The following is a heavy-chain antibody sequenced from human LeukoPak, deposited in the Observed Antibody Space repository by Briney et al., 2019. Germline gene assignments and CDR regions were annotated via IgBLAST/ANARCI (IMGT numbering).Heavy chain of an antibody. D-gene: IGHD3-10*01. CDR2: VYYSGST. CDR1: GGSFSGYY. Sequence: SETLSLTCTVSGGSFSGYYWSWIRQPPGKGLEWVGYVYYSGSTNYNPSLKNRVSMSVDTSKNQFSLKLNSVTAADTAVYYCARGRGPGGDYYHYYYMDVWGKGTTVTVSS. CDR3: ARGRGPGGDYYHYYYMDV. J-gene: IGHJ6*03. V-gene: IGHV4-59*01.